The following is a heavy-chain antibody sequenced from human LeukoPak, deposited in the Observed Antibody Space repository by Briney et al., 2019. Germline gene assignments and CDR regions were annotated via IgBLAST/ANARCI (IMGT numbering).Heavy chain of an antibody. D-gene: IGHD3-10*01. CDR1: GFTFSNFG. CDR3: ARVRSQEFDP. J-gene: IGHJ5*02. V-gene: IGHV3-30*19. CDR2: ISSDGTNK. Sequence: VGSLRLSCAASGFTFSNFGMHWVRQAPGKGLEWVAVISSDGTNKDYADSVKGRFSISRDNSKNTLYLQMNRLRADDTAVYYCARVRSQEFDPWGQGTLVTVSS.